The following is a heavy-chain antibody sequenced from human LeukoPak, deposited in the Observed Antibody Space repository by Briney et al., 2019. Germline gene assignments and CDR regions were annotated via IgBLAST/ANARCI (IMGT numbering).Heavy chain of an antibody. Sequence: SVKVSCKASGYTFTGYYMHWVRQAPGQGLEWMGWINPNSGGTNYAQKLQGRVTMTRDTSISTAYMELSSLRSDDTAVYYCARDTGVLLWFGESDTNFDYWGQGTLVTVSS. V-gene: IGHV1-2*02. J-gene: IGHJ4*02. D-gene: IGHD3-10*01. CDR2: INPNSGGT. CDR1: GYTFTGYY. CDR3: ARDTGVLLWFGESDTNFDY.